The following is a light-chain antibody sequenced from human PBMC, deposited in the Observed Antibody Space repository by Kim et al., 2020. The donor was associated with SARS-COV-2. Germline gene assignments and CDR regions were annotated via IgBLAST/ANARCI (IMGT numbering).Light chain of an antibody. Sequence: ASVKRTCTPSSGHSCHAIASHQPHPEEGPPSLMKLNSDGRPSKGDGIPSRFPGSSAGAARYITFSSLQSGDEAYYYCQTWGTGIGFGGGTQLTVL. CDR1: SGHSCHA. V-gene: IGLV4-69*01. CDR3: QTWGTGIG. J-gene: IGLJ3*02. CDR2: LNSDGRP.